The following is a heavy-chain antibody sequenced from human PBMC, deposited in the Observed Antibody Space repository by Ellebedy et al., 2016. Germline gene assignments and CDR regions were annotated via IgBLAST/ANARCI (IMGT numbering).Heavy chain of an antibody. Sequence: ASVKVSCXASGYTFTSYAMHWVRQAPGQRLEWMGWINAGNGNTKYSQKFQGRVTITRDTSTSTVYMELRSLRSDDTAVYYCARVGPAAAGLYYYYGMDVWGQGTTVTVSS. J-gene: IGHJ6*02. CDR1: GYTFTSYA. CDR3: ARVGPAAAGLYYYYGMDV. CDR2: INAGNGNT. D-gene: IGHD6-13*01. V-gene: IGHV1-3*01.